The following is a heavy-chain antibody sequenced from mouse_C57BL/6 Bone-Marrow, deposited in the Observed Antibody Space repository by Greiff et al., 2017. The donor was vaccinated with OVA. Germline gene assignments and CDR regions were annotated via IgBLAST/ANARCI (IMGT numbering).Heavy chain of an antibody. Sequence: VQLQQPGAELVMPGASVKLSCKASGYTFTSYWMHWVKQRPGQGLEWIGEIDPSDSYTNYNQKFKGKSTLTVDKSSSTAYMQLSSLTSEDSAVYYCARDGLLRYYFDYWGQGTTLTVSS. CDR3: ARDGLLRYYFDY. J-gene: IGHJ2*01. CDR1: GYTFTSYW. D-gene: IGHD1-1*01. CDR2: IDPSDSYT. V-gene: IGHV1-69*01.